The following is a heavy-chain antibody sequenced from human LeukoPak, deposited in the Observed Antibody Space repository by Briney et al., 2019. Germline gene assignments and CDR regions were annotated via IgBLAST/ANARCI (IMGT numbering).Heavy chain of an antibody. V-gene: IGHV4-4*07. J-gene: IGHJ4*02. CDR3: ARSTGGLWFPTFDY. CDR2: IYTSGST. Sequence: PSETLSLTCTVSGGSIGSYYWSWIRQPAGKGLEWIGRIYTSGSTNYNPSLKSRVTMSVDTSKNQFSLKLSSVTAADTAVYYCARSTGGLWFPTFDYWGQGTLVTVSS. D-gene: IGHD3-10*01. CDR1: GGSIGSYY.